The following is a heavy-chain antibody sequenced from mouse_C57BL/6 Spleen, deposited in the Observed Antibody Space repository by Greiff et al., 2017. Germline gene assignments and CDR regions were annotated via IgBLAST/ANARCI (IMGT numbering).Heavy chain of an antibody. CDR1: GFTFSNYW. D-gene: IGHD2-4*01. CDR2: IRLKSDNYAT. Sequence: LQQSGGGLVQPGGSLKLSCVASGFTFSNYWMNWVRQSPEKGLEWVAHIRLKSDNYATHYAESVKGRFTISSDDSKISVYLQMNSLRAEDTGIDYCTGYYEYGYWGQGTTLTVSS. V-gene: IGHV6-3*01. CDR3: TGYYEYGY. J-gene: IGHJ2*01.